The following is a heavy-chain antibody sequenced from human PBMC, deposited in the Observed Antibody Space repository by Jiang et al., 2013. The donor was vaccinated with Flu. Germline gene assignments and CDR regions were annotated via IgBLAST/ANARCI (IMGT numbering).Heavy chain of an antibody. CDR2: IIPIFGTA. V-gene: IGHV1-69*01. CDR1: GGTFSSYA. J-gene: IGHJ6*02. D-gene: IGHD2-8*01. Sequence: GAEVKKPGSSVKVSCKASGGTFSSYAISWVRQAPGQGLEWMGGIIPIFGTANYAQKFQGRVTITADESTSTAYMELSSLRSEDTAVYYCARVRVYARYYYYYGMDVWGQGTTVTVSS. CDR3: ARVRVYARYYYYYGMDV.